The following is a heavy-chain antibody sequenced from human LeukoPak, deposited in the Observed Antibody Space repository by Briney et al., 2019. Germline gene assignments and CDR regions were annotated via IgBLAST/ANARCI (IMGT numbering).Heavy chain of an antibody. Sequence: PSETLSLTCTVSGGSISSSSYYWGWIRQPPGKGLEWIGSVYNSGSTYYNPSLKSRVTISVDTSKNQFSLKLSSVTAADTAFYYCARLSGYGLHYYYYMDVWGKGTTVTVSS. J-gene: IGHJ6*03. CDR2: VYNSGST. V-gene: IGHV4-39*07. CDR3: ARLSGYGLHYYYYMDV. D-gene: IGHD5-12*01. CDR1: GGSISSSSYY.